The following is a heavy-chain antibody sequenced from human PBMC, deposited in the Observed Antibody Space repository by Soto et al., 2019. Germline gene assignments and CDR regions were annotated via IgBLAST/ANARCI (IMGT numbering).Heavy chain of an antibody. J-gene: IGHJ4*02. Sequence: CMRLSSAACGVTFSSYSMNWVRQAPGKGLEWISYISTTGSSIYYADSVKGRFTISRDNAKNSLFLQMNSLRDEDTAVYYCARKGVAFDYWGQGALVTVSS. CDR2: ISTTGSSI. V-gene: IGHV3-48*02. D-gene: IGHD3-3*01. CDR1: GVTFSSYS. CDR3: ARKGVAFDY.